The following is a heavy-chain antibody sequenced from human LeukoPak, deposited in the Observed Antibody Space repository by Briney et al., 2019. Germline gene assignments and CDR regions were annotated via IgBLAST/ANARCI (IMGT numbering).Heavy chain of an antibody. Sequence: GGSLRLSCAASGFTFSSYEMNWVRQAPGKGLEWVSYISSSGSTIYYADSVKGRFTISRDNAKNSLYLQMNSLRAEDTAVYYCARDSGTSCYDYWGQGTLVTVSS. J-gene: IGHJ4*02. D-gene: IGHD2-2*01. V-gene: IGHV3-48*03. CDR2: ISSSGSTI. CDR1: GFTFSSYE. CDR3: ARDSGTSCYDY.